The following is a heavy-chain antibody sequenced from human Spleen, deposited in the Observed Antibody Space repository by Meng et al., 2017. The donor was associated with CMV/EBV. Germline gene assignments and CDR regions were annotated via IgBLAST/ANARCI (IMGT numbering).Heavy chain of an antibody. V-gene: IGHV3-15*01. CDR3: TTVGYQLLYGMDV. Sequence: GESLKISCAASGFTFSNAWMSWVRQAPGKGLEWVGRIKSKTDGGTTDYAAPVKGRFTTSRDDSKNTLYLQMNSLKTEDTAVYYCTTVGYQLLYGMDVWGQGTTVTVSS. J-gene: IGHJ6*02. CDR2: IKSKTDGGTT. CDR1: GFTFSNAW. D-gene: IGHD2-2*01.